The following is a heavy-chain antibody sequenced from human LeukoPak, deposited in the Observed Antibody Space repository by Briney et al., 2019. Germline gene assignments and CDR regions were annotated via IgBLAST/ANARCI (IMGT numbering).Heavy chain of an antibody. CDR1: GFTFSSYG. V-gene: IGHV3-23*01. Sequence: GGSLRLSCAASGFTFSSYGMSWVRQAPGKGLEWVSAISGSGGSTYYADSVKGRFTISRDNSKNTLYLQMNSLRAEDTAVYYCAKAPYGSGSINYMDVWGKGTTVTVSS. D-gene: IGHD3-10*01. J-gene: IGHJ6*03. CDR3: AKAPYGSGSINYMDV. CDR2: ISGSGGST.